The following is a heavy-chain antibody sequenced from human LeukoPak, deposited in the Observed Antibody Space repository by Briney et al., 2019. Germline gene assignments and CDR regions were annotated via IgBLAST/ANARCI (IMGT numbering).Heavy chain of an antibody. CDR2: ISYDGSNK. Sequence: GGSLRLSCAASGFTFSSYAMHWVRQAPGKGLEWVAVISYDGSNKYYADSVKGRFTISRDNSKNTLYLQMNSLRAEDAAVYYCAKDFYSGGSSYYDYVWGSYRQPYFDYWGQGTLVTVSS. CDR3: AKDFYSGGSSYYDYVWGSYRQPYFDY. V-gene: IGHV3-30-3*01. CDR1: GFTFSSYA. D-gene: IGHD3-16*02. J-gene: IGHJ4*02.